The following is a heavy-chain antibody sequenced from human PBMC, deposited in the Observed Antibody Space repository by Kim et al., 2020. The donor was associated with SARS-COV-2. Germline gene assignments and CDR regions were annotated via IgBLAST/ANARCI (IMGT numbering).Heavy chain of an antibody. CDR3: ARVSYRYSGYEWVETFDRLYYYYYGMDV. Sequence: GGSLRLSCAAPGFAFSSYGMHWVRQAPGKGLEWVAVIWYDGSNKYYADSVKGRFTISRDNSKNTLYLQMNSLRAEDTAVYYCARVSYRYSGYEWVETFDRLYYYYYGMDVWGQGTTVTVSS. J-gene: IGHJ6*02. CDR1: GFAFSSYG. CDR2: IWYDGSNK. V-gene: IGHV3-33*01. D-gene: IGHD5-12*01.